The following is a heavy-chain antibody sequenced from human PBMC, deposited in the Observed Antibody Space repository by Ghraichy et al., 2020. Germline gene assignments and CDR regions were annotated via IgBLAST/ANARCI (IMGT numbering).Heavy chain of an antibody. V-gene: IGHV4-34*01. D-gene: IGHD5-12*01. CDR1: GESFSGYY. J-gene: IGHJ4*02. CDR3: ARGQGSGYDPKLDY. Sequence: SETLSLTCAVRGESFSGYYWNWIRQPPGMGLEWIGEINHSGSANYNPSLKSRVTISVDTSKNQFSLNLTSMTAADTAVYYCARGQGSGYDPKLDYWGQGTLVTVSS. CDR2: INHSGSA.